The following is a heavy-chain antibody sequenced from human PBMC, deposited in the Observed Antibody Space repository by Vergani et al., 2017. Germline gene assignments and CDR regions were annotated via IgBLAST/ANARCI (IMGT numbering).Heavy chain of an antibody. CDR1: GGSISSYY. Sequence: QVQLQESGPGLVKPSQTLSLTCTVSGGSISSYYWSWIRQPPGKGLEWIGYIYYSWSTNYNPSLKSRVTISVDTSKNQFSLKLSSVTAADTAVYYCARLVRHYDISGYPMFFDYWGQGTLVTVSS. D-gene: IGHD3-22*01. J-gene: IGHJ4*02. CDR2: IYYSWST. CDR3: ARLVRHYDISGYPMFFDY. V-gene: IGHV4-59*01.